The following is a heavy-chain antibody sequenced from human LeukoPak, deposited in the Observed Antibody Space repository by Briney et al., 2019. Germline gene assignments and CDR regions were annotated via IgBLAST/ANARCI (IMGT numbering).Heavy chain of an antibody. CDR1: GFIFSSYA. V-gene: IGHV3-23*01. Sequence: PGGSLRLSCAASGFIFSSYAMNWVRQAPGKGLEWVSAISDSGGRTYYADSVKGRFTISRDNSKNIPYLQMNSLRAEDTAVYYCAKQLSGSYAYWGQGTLVTVSS. D-gene: IGHD1-26*01. CDR3: AKQLSGSYAY. CDR2: ISDSGGRT. J-gene: IGHJ4*02.